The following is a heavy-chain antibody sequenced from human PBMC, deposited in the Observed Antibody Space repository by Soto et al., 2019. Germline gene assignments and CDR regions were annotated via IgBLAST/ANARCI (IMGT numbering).Heavy chain of an antibody. J-gene: IGHJ4*02. CDR1: GYTLTELS. CDR3: ATSLLKREILDY. CDR2: FDPEDGET. D-gene: IGHD2-21*01. Sequence: ASVKVSFKVSGYTLTELSMHWVRQAPGKGLEWMGGFDPEDGETIYAQKFQGRVTMTEDTSTDTAYMELSSLRSEDTAVYYCATSLLKREILDYWGQGTLVTVSS. V-gene: IGHV1-24*01.